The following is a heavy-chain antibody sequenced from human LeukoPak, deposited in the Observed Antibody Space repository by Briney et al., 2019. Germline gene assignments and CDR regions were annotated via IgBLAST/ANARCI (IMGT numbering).Heavy chain of an antibody. J-gene: IGHJ4*02. CDR1: GRTFSSYA. CDR2: IIPIFGTA. V-gene: IGHV1-69*05. CDR3: ARSGAYGDSTGAIDY. Sequence: SGKVSCKASGRTFSSYAISWVRQAPGQGLEWMGRIIPIFGTANYAQKFQGRVTITTDESTSTAYMELSSLRSEDTAVYYCARSGAYGDSTGAIDYWGQGTLVTVSS. D-gene: IGHD4-17*01.